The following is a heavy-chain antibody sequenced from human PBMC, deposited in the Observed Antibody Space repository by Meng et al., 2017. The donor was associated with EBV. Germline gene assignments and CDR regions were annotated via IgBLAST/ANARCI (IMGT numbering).Heavy chain of an antibody. Sequence: QVERVQSGGEVKKPGASVKVSCKASGYTFTGYYMHWVRQAPGQGLEWMGRINPNSGGTNYAQKFQGRVTMTRDTSISTAYMELSRLRSDDTAVYYCARVGIAVAGTGDYWGQGTLVTASS. J-gene: IGHJ4*02. CDR2: INPNSGGT. CDR3: ARVGIAVAGTGDY. CDR1: GYTFTGYY. V-gene: IGHV1-2*06. D-gene: IGHD6-19*01.